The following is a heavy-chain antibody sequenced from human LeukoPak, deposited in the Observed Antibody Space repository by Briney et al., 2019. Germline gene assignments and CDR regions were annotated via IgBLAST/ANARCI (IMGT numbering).Heavy chain of an antibody. Sequence: ASVKVSCKASGYTFTAHYMHWVRQAPGQGLEWMGWINPNSGDTNYAQKFQGWVSMTRDTSISTAYMELSRLKADDTAVYYCARGGGWGDTDTFVFWGQGTMLTVSS. D-gene: IGHD5-18*01. CDR1: GYTFTAHY. V-gene: IGHV1-2*04. CDR3: ARGGGWGDTDTFVF. J-gene: IGHJ3*01. CDR2: INPNSGDT.